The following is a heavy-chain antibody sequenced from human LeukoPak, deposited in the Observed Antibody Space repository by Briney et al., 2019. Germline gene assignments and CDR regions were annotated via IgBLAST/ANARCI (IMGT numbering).Heavy chain of an antibody. CDR3: ARDYYDSSGYYYAFDI. D-gene: IGHD3-22*01. CDR1: GGSISSSSYY. V-gene: IGHV4-39*07. Sequence: PSETLSLTCTVSGGSISSSSYYWGWIRQPPGKGLEWIGSIYHSGSTYYNPSLKSRVTISVDTSKNQFSLKLSSVTAADTAVYYCARDYYDSSGYYYAFDIWGQGTMVTVSS. CDR2: IYHSGST. J-gene: IGHJ3*02.